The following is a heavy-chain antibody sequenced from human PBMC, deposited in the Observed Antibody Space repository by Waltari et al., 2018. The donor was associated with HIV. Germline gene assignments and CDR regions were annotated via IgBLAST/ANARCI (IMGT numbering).Heavy chain of an antibody. Sequence: ELRRLESVGGLVRPGGFVNGSCPASVLPFSRYWMSWVRQGPGKGLEWVGNIKQDGSEKDYVDSVNGRFTISRDNAENSLYLQMNSLRAEDTAVYYCARGGFYGSGSKVNWGQGTLVTVSS. V-gene: IGHV3-7*04. D-gene: IGHD3-10*01. CDR3: ARGGFYGSGSKVN. CDR1: VLPFSRYW. CDR2: IKQDGSEK. J-gene: IGHJ4*02.